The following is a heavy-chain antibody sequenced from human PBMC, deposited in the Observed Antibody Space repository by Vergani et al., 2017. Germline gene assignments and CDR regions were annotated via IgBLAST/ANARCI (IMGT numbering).Heavy chain of an antibody. D-gene: IGHD4-17*01. CDR2: IKQDGSEK. V-gene: IGHV3-7*01. CDR3: ARDFLYGDYGGFDY. J-gene: IGHJ4*02. CDR1: GFTFSSYW. Sequence: VQLVESGGGVVQPGRSLRLSCAASGFTFSSYWMSWVRQAPGKGLEWVANIKQDGSEKYYVDSVKGRFTISRDNAKNSLYLQMNSLRAEDTAVYYCARDFLYGDYGGFDYWGQGTLVTVSS.